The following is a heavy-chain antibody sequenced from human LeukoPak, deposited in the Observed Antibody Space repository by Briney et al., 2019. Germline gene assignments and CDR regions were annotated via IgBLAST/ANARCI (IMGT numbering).Heavy chain of an antibody. V-gene: IGHV3-23*01. D-gene: IGHD3-10*01. J-gene: IGHJ6*02. Sequence: GGSLRLSCAASGFTFSSYAMSWVRQAPAKGLEWVSSINGNGGGSYYIDSVKGRFTVSRDNSENALYLQMNSLRAEDTAVYYCAKGAGAYYGMDVWGQGTTVTVSS. CDR2: INGNGGGS. CDR3: AKGAGAYYGMDV. CDR1: GFTFSSYA.